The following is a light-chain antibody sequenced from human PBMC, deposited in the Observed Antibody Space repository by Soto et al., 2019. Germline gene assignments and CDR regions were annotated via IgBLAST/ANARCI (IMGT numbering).Light chain of an antibody. CDR1: QGISNY. CDR3: QKYNSAPPFT. V-gene: IGKV1-27*01. J-gene: IGKJ3*01. Sequence: DIQLTQSASSLSASVGDRVTITCRASQGISNYLAWYQQKPGKVPTLLIYAASTLQSGVPSRFSGSGSGTDFTLTISSLQPEDVATYYCQKYNSAPPFTFGPGTKVDIK. CDR2: AAS.